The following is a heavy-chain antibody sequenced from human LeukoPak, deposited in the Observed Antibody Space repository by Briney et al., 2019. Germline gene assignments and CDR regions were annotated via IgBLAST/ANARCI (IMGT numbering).Heavy chain of an antibody. CDR3: TRLADFVVVVGATSFDY. D-gene: IGHD2-15*01. CDR1: GITFGDYA. CDR2: IRSKAFGGTT. V-gene: IGHV3-49*03. Sequence: GGSLRLSCTASGITFGDYALSWFRQAPGKGLEWVGFIRSKAFGGTTEYAASVKGRFTISRDDSKSIAYLQMNSLKTEDTAVYYCTRLADFVVVVGATSFDYWGQGTLVTVSS. J-gene: IGHJ4*02.